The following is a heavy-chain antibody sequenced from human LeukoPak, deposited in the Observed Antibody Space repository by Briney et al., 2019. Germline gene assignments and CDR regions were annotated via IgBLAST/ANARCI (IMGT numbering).Heavy chain of an antibody. D-gene: IGHD4-23*01. CDR1: GFTFSVYA. V-gene: IGHV3-23*01. CDR3: AKDLLRWSFDY. Sequence: GGSLRLSCAASGFTFSVYAMTWVRQAPGKGLEWVSSISGNGGSTYYADSVKGRFTISRDNSKKTLYLQMNSLRADDTAVYYCAKDLLRWSFDYWGQGTLVTVSS. J-gene: IGHJ4*02. CDR2: ISGNGGST.